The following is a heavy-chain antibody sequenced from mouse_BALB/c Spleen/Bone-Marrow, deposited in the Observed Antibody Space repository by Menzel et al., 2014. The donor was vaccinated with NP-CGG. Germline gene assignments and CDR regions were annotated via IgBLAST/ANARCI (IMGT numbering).Heavy chain of an antibody. CDR3: ARGGYAEAWFAY. CDR1: GYTFTTYY. J-gene: IGHJ3*01. CDR2: IYPGNVNT. V-gene: IGHV1S56*01. Sequence: QVQLKQSGPELVKPGASVRISCKASGYTFTTYYIHWVKQRPGQGLEWIGWIYPGNVNTNYSEKFKGKATLTADKSSSTAYMQLSSLTSEDSAVYFCARGGYAEAWFAYWGQGTLVTISA.